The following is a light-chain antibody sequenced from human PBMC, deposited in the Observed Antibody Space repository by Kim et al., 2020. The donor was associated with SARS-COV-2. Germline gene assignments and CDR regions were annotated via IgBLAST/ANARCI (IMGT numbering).Light chain of an antibody. V-gene: IGKV1-33*01. CDR3: QQYDNLPMYT. Sequence: DIQMTQSPSSLSASVGDRVTITCQASQDISNYLNWYQQKPAKAPKLLIYDASNLETGVPSRFSGSGSGTDFTFTISSLQPEDIATYYCQQYDNLPMYTFGQGTKLEI. J-gene: IGKJ2*01. CDR1: QDISNY. CDR2: DAS.